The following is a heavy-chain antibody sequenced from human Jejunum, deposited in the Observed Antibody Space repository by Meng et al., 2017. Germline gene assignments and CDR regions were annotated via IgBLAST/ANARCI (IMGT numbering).Heavy chain of an antibody. D-gene: IGHD6-19*01. CDR3: ARYRSGSSDY. Sequence: QVQLVGSGGGVVQPGTSLRLACAASGFTFRSYGMQWVRRAPGKGLEWVVVIWFNGSKTYYADSVMGRFTVSRDNSKNTLYLQMNSLRADDKAVYYCARYRSGSSDYWGPGTLVTVSS. CDR2: IWFNGSKT. V-gene: IGHV3-33*01. CDR1: GFTFRSYG. J-gene: IGHJ4*02.